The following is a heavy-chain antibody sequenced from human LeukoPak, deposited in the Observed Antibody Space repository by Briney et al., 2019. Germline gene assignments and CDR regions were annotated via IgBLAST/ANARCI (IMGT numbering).Heavy chain of an antibody. V-gene: IGHV3-21*01. CDR2: ISSTGAYI. J-gene: IGHJ4*02. Sequence: GGSLRLSCATSGFIFSSDSMIWVRQAPGKGLGWVSSISSTGAYIYYADSLKGRFTISRDNAKNSLYLQMNSLRADDTAVYYCARGLAAAGTRGPYWGQGTLVTVSS. CDR1: GFIFSSDS. CDR3: ARGLAAAGTRGPY. D-gene: IGHD6-13*01.